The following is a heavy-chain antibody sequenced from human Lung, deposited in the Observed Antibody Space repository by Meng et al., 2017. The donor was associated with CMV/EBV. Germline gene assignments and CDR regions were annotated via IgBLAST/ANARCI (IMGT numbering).Heavy chain of an antibody. CDR1: GFIFSYFA. CDR2: ITKEGTT. V-gene: IGHV3-23*01. D-gene: IGHD3-16*01. CDR3: AMGSDAYA. Sequence: EVLLLGLGGGLVNPGGSLRLSCAASGFIFSYFAMSWVRQVPGQGLEWVSIITKEGTTYYAESVKGRFSITRDNFKNTVYVDMKTLRAEDTALYYCAMGSDAYAWGQGTLVTVSS. J-gene: IGHJ5*02.